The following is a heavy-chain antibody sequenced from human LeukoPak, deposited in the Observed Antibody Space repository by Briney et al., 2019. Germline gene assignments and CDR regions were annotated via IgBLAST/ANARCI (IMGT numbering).Heavy chain of an antibody. V-gene: IGHV3-74*01. CDR3: VRDPSYGAIDH. CDR2: INSDGSST. Sequence: GGSLRLSCAASGFTFSSYWMHWVRQVPGKGLVWVSRINSDGSSTSYADSVKGRFTISRDNAKNSLYLQMNSLRDDDTAVYYCVRDPSYGAIDHWGQGTLVAVSS. D-gene: IGHD1-26*01. CDR1: GFTFSSYW. J-gene: IGHJ4*02.